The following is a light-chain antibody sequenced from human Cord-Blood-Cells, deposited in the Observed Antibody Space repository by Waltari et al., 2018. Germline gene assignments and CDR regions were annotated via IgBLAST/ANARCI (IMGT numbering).Light chain of an antibody. J-gene: IGKJ3*01. CDR3: MQALQTPVT. CDR1: QSLLHINGYNY. Sequence: DIVMTQSPLSLLVTPGEQAPISCRSSQSLLHINGYNYLDWYLQKPGQSPQLLIYLGSNRASGVPDRFSGSGSGTDFTLKISRVEAEDVGVYYCMQALQTPVTFGPGTKVDIK. V-gene: IGKV2-28*01. CDR2: LGS.